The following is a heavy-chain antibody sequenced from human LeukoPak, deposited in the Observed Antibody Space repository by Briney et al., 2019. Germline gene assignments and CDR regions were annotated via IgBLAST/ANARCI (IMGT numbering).Heavy chain of an antibody. CDR2: ISSSSSYI. Sequence: GGSLRLSCAASGFTFSSYSMNWVRQATGKGLEWVSSISSSSSYIYYADSVKGRFTISRDNAKNSLYLQMNSLIAEDTAVYYCARDGSGFYYYGMDVWGQGTTVTVSS. D-gene: IGHD3-10*01. CDR1: GFTFSSYS. J-gene: IGHJ6*02. CDR3: ARDGSGFYYYGMDV. V-gene: IGHV3-21*01.